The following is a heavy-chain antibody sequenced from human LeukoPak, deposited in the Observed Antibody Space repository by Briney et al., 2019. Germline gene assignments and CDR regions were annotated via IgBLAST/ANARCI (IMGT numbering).Heavy chain of an antibody. Sequence: GGSLRLSCAASGFAFSSYWMHWVRQAPGKGLVWVSRINSDGSSTSYADSVRGRFTISRDNAKNTLYLQMNSLRAEDTAVYYCARGGRYSYASFDYWGQGTLVTVSS. CDR2: INSDGSST. CDR1: GFAFSSYW. V-gene: IGHV3-74*01. J-gene: IGHJ4*02. D-gene: IGHD5-18*01. CDR3: ARGGRYSYASFDY.